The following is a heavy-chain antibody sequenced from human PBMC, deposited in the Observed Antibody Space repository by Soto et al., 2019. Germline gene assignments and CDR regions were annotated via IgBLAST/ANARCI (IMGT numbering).Heavy chain of an antibody. CDR3: ANLGSSSWENP. V-gene: IGHV4-31*03. D-gene: IGHD6-13*01. CDR1: GGSISSGGYY. Sequence: SETLSLTCTVSGGSISSGGYYWSWIRQHPGKGLEWIGYIYYSGSTYYNPSLKSRVTISVDTSKNQFSLKLSSVTAADTAVYYCANLGSSSWENPWGQGTLVTVSS. J-gene: IGHJ5*02. CDR2: IYYSGST.